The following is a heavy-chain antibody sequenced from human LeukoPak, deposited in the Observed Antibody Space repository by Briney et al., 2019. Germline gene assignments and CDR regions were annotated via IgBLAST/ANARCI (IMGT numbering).Heavy chain of an antibody. Sequence: GGSLSLSFVASGFPFSNAWMSWVRPAPGKGLEWVGRIKSKTDGGTTDYAAPVKGRFTISRDDSKNTLYLQMNSLKTEDTAVYYCTTVIAPYQLLSYYWGQGTLVTVSS. D-gene: IGHD2-2*01. CDR3: TTVIAPYQLLSYY. J-gene: IGHJ4*02. V-gene: IGHV3-15*01. CDR2: IKSKTDGGTT. CDR1: GFPFSNAW.